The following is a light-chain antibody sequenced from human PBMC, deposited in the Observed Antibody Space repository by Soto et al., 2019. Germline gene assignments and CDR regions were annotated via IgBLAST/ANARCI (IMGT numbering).Light chain of an antibody. J-gene: IGKJ1*01. CDR1: QTISGW. CDR3: LQYNGYYRT. Sequence: DIQMTQSPSTLSASVGDTVTITCRASQTISGWLAWYQQKPGKAPNLLIFDASTLNSGVPSRFSGSGSGTTFTLTISSLQADDFATYYCLQYNGYYRTFGQGTKV. V-gene: IGKV1-5*01. CDR2: DAS.